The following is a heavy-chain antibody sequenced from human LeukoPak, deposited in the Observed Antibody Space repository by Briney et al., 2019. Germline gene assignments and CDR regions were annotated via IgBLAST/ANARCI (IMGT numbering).Heavy chain of an antibody. CDR1: GGSINGYY. D-gene: IGHD1-14*01. CDR3: ARAPEDWFDP. CDR2: IYFSGST. J-gene: IGHJ5*02. V-gene: IGHV4-59*01. Sequence: SETLSLTCTVSGGSINGYYWSWIRQPPGKGLEWIGHIYFSGSTKYNPSLKSRVTISVDTSKKQFSLKLSSVTAADTAVYYCARAPEDWFDPWGQGTLVTVSS.